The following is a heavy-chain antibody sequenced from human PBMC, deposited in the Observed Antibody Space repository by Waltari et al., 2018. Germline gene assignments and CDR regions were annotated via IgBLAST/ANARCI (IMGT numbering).Heavy chain of an antibody. CDR3: ARDNVRFGELLYPQEYYFDY. CDR2: IIPIFGTA. CDR1: GGTFSSYA. V-gene: IGHV1-69*12. D-gene: IGHD3-10*01. J-gene: IGHJ4*02. Sequence: QVQLVQSGAEVKKPGSSVKVSCKASGGTFSSYAISWVRQAPGQGREWMGGIIPIFGTANYAQKFQGRVTITADESTSTAYMELSSLRSEDTAVYYCARDNVRFGELLYPQEYYFDYWGQGTLVTVSS.